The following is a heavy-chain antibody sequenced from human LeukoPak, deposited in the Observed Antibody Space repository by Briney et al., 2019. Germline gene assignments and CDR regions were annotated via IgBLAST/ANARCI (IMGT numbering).Heavy chain of an antibody. D-gene: IGHD3-10*01. V-gene: IGHV1-3*01. Sequence: GASVKVSFKASGYTFTRYGIHWMRQGPGQSFEWMGWINGNTKYSEKPQDRVTITWDTSASTAYMELSSLRSEDTAVYYCARDLVRWGGWLDAWGQGTLVIVSS. CDR3: ARDLVRWGGWLDA. CDR1: GYTFTRYG. CDR2: INGNT. J-gene: IGHJ5*02.